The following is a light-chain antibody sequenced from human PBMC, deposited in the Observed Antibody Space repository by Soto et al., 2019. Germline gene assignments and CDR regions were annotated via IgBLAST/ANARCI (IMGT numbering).Light chain of an antibody. V-gene: IGKV1D-12*01. CDR2: GAS. CDR1: QDISTL. CDR3: QQADSFPLT. Sequence: DIQMTQSPSSVSASIGDTVTITCRASQDISTLLAWYQQKPGKAPKLLIYGASTLESGVPSRFSGRGSGTDFTLTIISLQPEDFATYFFQQADSFPLTLGGGTKVEMK. J-gene: IGKJ4*01.